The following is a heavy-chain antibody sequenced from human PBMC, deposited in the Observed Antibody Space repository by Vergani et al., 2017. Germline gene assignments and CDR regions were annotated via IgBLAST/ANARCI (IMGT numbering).Heavy chain of an antibody. D-gene: IGHD6-6*01. CDR2: ISSSSSTI. Sequence: EVQLVESGGGLVQPGGSLRLSCSASGFTFSSYAMHWVRQAPGKGLEWVSYISSSSSTIYYADSVKGRFTISRDNAKNSLYLQMNSLRAEDTAVYYCAREEYSRVNDYWGQGTLVTVSS. J-gene: IGHJ4*02. V-gene: IGHV3-48*04. CDR1: GFTFSSYA. CDR3: AREEYSRVNDY.